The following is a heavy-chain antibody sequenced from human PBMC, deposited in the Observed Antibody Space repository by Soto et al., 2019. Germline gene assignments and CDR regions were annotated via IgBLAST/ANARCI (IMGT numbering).Heavy chain of an antibody. CDR2: INDDNGDT. V-gene: IGHV1-3*01. D-gene: IGHD6-6*01. CDR1: GYNFTNYA. CDR3: ARDEYSYGRRDDFDI. Sequence: QVQLVQSGAEVKKPGASVKVSCNASGYNFTNYAMHWMRQAPGQRLEWVGWINDDNGDTKYSQKFRGRVTITRDTSASTAYMELSSLRSEDTAVYYCARDEYSYGRRDDFDIWGQGTMVTVSS. J-gene: IGHJ3*02.